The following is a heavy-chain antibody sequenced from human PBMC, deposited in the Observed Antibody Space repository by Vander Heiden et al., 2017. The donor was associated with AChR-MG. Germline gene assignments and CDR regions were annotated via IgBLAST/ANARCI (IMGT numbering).Heavy chain of an antibody. Sequence: EVQLVESGGGLVQPGRSLRLSCAAFGFTFDDYAMHVVRQAPGKGLEWVSGISWNSGSIGYADSVKGRFTISRDNAKNSLYLQMNSLRAEDTALYYCAKDISRVQGVIKGVLNYWGQGTLVTVSS. CDR1: GFTFDDYA. J-gene: IGHJ4*02. CDR2: ISWNSGSI. V-gene: IGHV3-9*01. CDR3: AKDISRVQGVIKGVLNY. D-gene: IGHD3-10*01.